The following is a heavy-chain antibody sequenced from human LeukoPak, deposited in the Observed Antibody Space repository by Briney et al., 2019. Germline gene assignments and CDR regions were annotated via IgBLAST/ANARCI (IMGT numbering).Heavy chain of an antibody. J-gene: IGHJ4*02. D-gene: IGHD3-9*01. CDR1: GGTFSSYA. Sequence: SVKVSCKASGGTFSSYAISWVRQAPGQGLEWMGGIIPIFGTANYAQKFQGRVTITADESTSTAYMELSSLRSEDTAVYYCARAFSQYYDVLTGYHSFDYWGQGTLVTVSS. CDR3: ARAFSQYYDVLTGYHSFDY. V-gene: IGHV1-69*01. CDR2: IIPIFGTA.